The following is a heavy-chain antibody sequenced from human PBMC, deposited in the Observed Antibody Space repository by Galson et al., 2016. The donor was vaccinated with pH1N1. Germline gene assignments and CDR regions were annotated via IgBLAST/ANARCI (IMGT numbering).Heavy chain of an antibody. CDR2: IKLDGTKK. V-gene: IGHV3-7*01. CDR1: GFSLSSFW. CDR3: VRKVGDF. D-gene: IGHD1-26*01. J-gene: IGHJ3*01. Sequence: SLRLSCAASGFSLSSFWMTWVRQAPGKGLEWVANIKLDGTKKYYVDSVRGRFTISRDNAKNSLFLQMNSLRAEDTAIYYCVRKVGDFWGQGTMVTVSS.